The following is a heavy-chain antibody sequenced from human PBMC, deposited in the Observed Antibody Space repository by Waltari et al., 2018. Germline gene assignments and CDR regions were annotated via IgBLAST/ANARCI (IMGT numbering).Heavy chain of an antibody. CDR1: GGTFSSYS. D-gene: IGHD4-17*01. CDR3: ARDLKMTTNLGAFDI. CDR2: IIPIFGTA. J-gene: IGHJ3*02. Sequence: QVPLVQSGAEVKKPGSSVKVSCKSSGGTFSSYSISWVRQAPGQGLEWMGGIIPIFGTANYAQKFQGRVTITADESTSTAYMELSSLRSEDTAVYYCARDLKMTTNLGAFDIWGQGTMVTVSS. V-gene: IGHV1-69*01.